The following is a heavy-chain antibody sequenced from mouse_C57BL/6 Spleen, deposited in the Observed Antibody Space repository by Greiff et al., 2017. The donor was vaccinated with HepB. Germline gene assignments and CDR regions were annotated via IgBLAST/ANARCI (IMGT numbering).Heavy chain of an antibody. CDR3: ARGYGSRVYAMDY. V-gene: IGHV1-80*01. D-gene: IGHD1-1*01. CDR2: IYPGDGDT. J-gene: IGHJ4*01. Sequence: VQRVESGAELVKPGASVKISCKASGYAFSSYWMNWVKQRPGKGLEWIGQIYPGDGDTNYNGKFKGKATLTADKSSSTAYMQLSSLTSEDSAVYFCARGYGSRVYAMDYWGQGTSVTVSS. CDR1: GYAFSSYW.